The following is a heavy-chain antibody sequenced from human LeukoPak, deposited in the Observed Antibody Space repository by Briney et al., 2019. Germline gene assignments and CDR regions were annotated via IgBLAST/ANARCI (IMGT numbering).Heavy chain of an antibody. V-gene: IGHV1-18*01. J-gene: IGHJ4*02. Sequence: GASVKVSCKASGYTFTSYGISWVRQAPGQGLEWMGWISAYNGNTNYAQKLQGRVTMTTDTPTSTAYMELRSLRSDDTAVYYCARNTVDTAMVITSFDYWGQGTLVTVSS. D-gene: IGHD5-18*01. CDR2: ISAYNGNT. CDR1: GYTFTSYG. CDR3: ARNTVDTAMVITSFDY.